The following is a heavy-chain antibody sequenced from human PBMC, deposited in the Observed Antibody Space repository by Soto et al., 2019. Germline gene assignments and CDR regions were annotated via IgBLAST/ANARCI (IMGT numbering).Heavy chain of an antibody. V-gene: IGHV3-53*01. CDR1: GFTVSSNY. Sequence: GGSLRLSCAASGFTVSSNYMSWVRQAPGKGLEWVSVIYSGGSTYYADSVKGRFTISRDNSKNTLYLQMNSLRAEDTAMYYCARTSGYSYGTYYYYGMDVWGQGTTVTVSS. J-gene: IGHJ6*02. D-gene: IGHD5-18*01. CDR3: ARTSGYSYGTYYYYGMDV. CDR2: IYSGGST.